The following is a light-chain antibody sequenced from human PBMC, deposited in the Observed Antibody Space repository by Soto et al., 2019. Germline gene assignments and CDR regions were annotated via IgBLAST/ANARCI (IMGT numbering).Light chain of an antibody. CDR2: DAS. CDR3: QQRTNWPLTT. CDR1: QSVSSSY. Sequence: EIVLTPSPGTLSLSPVERATLSCRASQSVSSSYLAWYQQKPGQAPRLLIYDASNRATGIPARFSGSGSGTDFTLTIRSLEPEDFAIYYCQQRTNWPLTTFGHGTRLEIK. V-gene: IGKV3D-20*02. J-gene: IGKJ5*01.